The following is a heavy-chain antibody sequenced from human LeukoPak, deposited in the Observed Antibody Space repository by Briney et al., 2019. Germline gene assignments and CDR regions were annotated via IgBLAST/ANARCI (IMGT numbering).Heavy chain of an antibody. V-gene: IGHV3-23*01. D-gene: IGHD3-22*01. CDR1: GFTFSSYS. Sequence: GSLRLSCAASGFTFSSYSMNWVRHAPGKGLEWVSAMSSSGASTYYADSVKGRFTISRDNSKNTLYLQMNSLRAEDTAVYYCAKDTSAYYYDDAFDIWGQGTMVTVSS. CDR2: MSSSGAST. CDR3: AKDTSAYYYDDAFDI. J-gene: IGHJ3*02.